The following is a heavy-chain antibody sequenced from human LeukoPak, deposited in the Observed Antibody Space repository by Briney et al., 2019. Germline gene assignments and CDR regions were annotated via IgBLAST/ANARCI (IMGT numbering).Heavy chain of an antibody. D-gene: IGHD6-6*01. CDR1: GYTFTSNY. CDR2: INPSGGST. Sequence: ASVKVSCKASGYTFTSNYIHWVRQAPGQGLEWMGMINPSGGSTSYAQKFQGRVTMTRDTSTSTVYLELSSLRSEDTAVYYCARAYSSSSPFDYWGQGTLVTVSS. CDR3: ARAYSSSSPFDY. V-gene: IGHV1-46*01. J-gene: IGHJ4*02.